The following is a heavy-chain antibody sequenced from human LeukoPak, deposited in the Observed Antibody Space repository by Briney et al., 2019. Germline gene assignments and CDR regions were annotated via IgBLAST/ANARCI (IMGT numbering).Heavy chain of an antibody. J-gene: IGHJ4*02. CDR3: VKRGNDYYDSSGNFDFDF. CDR1: GLIFNKYA. V-gene: IGHV3-64D*06. CDR2: ISSNGGST. Sequence: GGSLRLSRSASGLIFNKYAMYWVRQAPGKGLEYVSAISSNGGSTYYADSVKGRFTISRDNSKNTLYLQMSSLRAEDTAVFYCVKRGNDYYDSSGNFDFDFWGQGTLVTVSS. D-gene: IGHD3-22*01.